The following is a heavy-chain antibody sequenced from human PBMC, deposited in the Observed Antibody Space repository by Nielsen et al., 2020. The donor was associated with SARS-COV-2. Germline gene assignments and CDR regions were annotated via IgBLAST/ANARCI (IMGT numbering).Heavy chain of an antibody. V-gene: IGHV1-3*01. D-gene: IGHD4-17*01. Sequence: ASVKVSCKASGYTSTRNAVHWVRQAPGQRLEWMGWINAGNGNTKYSQNFQGRFTISRDTSASTAYMELSSLRSEDTAVYYCARDPDDYGDYFLDYWGQGTLVTVSS. CDR2: INAGNGNT. J-gene: IGHJ4*02. CDR1: GYTSTRNA. CDR3: ARDPDDYGDYFLDY.